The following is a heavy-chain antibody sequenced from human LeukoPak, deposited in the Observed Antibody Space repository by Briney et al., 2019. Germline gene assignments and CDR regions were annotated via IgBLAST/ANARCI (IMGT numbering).Heavy chain of an antibody. V-gene: IGHV3-30*03. CDR2: ISYDGSNK. J-gene: IGHJ6*02. CDR3: ARDERSYGMDV. Sequence: PGGSLRLSCAASGFTFSSHGMHWGRQAPGKGLEWVAVISYDGSNKYADSVKGRFTISRDISKNTLYLQMNSLRSEDTAVYYCARDERSYGMDVWGQGTTVTVSS. CDR1: GFTFSSHG.